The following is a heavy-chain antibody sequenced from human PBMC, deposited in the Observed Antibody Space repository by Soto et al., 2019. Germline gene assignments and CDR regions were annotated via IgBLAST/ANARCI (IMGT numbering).Heavy chain of an antibody. CDR3: ARDQDSGSYYYYYYGMDV. Sequence: ASVKVSCKVSGYTLTEFSMHWVRQAPGKGLEWMGWIDPGNGKTIYAQKFQGRVTMTRDTSASTAYMELSSLRSEDTAVYYCARDQDSGSYYYYYYGMDVWGQGTTVTVSS. V-gene: IGHV1-24*01. CDR1: GYTLTEFS. CDR2: IDPGNGKT. D-gene: IGHD1-26*01. J-gene: IGHJ6*02.